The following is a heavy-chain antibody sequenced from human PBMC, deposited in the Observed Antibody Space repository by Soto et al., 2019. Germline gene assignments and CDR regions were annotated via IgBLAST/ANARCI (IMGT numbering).Heavy chain of an antibody. J-gene: IGHJ6*02. V-gene: IGHV4-34*01. CDR2: INHSGST. CDR3: ATSVLGYSGYDPAYYYYGMDV. D-gene: IGHD5-12*01. CDR1: GGSFSGYY. Sequence: PSETLSLTCAVYGGSFSGYYWSWIRQPPGKGLEWIGEINHSGSTNYNPSLKSRVTISVDTSKNQFSLKLSSVTAADTAVYYCATSVLGYSGYDPAYYYYGMDVWGQGTTVTVSS.